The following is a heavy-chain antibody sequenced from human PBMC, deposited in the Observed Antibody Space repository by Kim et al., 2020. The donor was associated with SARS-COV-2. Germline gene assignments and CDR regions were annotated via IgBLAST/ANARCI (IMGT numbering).Heavy chain of an antibody. D-gene: IGHD6-13*01. CDR3: AKTVAAAGIYRSNWFDP. CDR2: IYYSGST. V-gene: IGHV4-59*13. CDR1: GGSISSYY. J-gene: IGHJ5*02. Sequence: SETLSLTCTVSGGSISSYYWSWIRQPPGKGLECIGYIYYSGSTNYNPSFKSRVTISVDTSKNQFSLKLSSVTAADTAVYYCAKTVAAAGIYRSNWFDPWGQGTLVTVSS.